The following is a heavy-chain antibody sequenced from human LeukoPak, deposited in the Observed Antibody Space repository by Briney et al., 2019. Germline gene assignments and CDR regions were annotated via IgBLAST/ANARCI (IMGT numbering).Heavy chain of an antibody. J-gene: IGHJ6*02. CDR3: ARSGLPLIYCSGGSCYSQGPSYGMDV. CDR2: IYYSGST. V-gene: IGHV4-59*07. D-gene: IGHD2-15*01. CDR1: GRPNSRYY. Sequence: WDTLSLTCTVSGRPNSRYYWRWIRQPPGKGREGIGYIYYSGSTNYNPSLQSRVIISVDTSKNQFSLKLSSVTAADTAVYYCARSGLPLIYCSGGSCYSQGPSYGMDVWGQGTTVTVSS.